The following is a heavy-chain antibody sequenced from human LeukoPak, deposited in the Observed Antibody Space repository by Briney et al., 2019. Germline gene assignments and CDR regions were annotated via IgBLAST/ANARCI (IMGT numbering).Heavy chain of an antibody. CDR3: AKEGTIFGVVIMNGMDV. CDR2: IWYDGSNK. D-gene: IGHD3-3*01. CDR1: GFIFNSYG. V-gene: IGHV3-33*06. Sequence: GGSLRLSCAASGFIFNSYGMHWVRQAPGKGLEWVAIIWYDGSNKNYADSVKGRFTISRDNSKNTLYLQMNSLRAEDTAVYYCAKEGTIFGVVIMNGMDVWGQGTTVTVSS. J-gene: IGHJ6*02.